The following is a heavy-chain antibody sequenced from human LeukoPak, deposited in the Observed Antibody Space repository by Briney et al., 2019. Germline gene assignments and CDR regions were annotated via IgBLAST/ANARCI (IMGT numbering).Heavy chain of an antibody. V-gene: IGHV3-66*01. CDR1: GFIVRSNH. D-gene: IGHD1-14*01. CDR2: TYSGDTT. J-gene: IGHJ4*02. Sequence: GGSLRLTCAAFGFIVRSNHINWVRQAPGKGLEWVSITYSGDTTYYADSVKGRFIISRDDSKNTLSLQMNDLRVEDTAVYYCARERPDSRNLDSWGRGALVTVSS. CDR3: ARERPDSRNLDS.